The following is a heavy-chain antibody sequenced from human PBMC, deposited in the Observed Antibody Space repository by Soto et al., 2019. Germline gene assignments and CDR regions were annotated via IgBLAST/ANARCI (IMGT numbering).Heavy chain of an antibody. CDR2: ISAYNGNT. D-gene: IGHD1-26*01. CDR3: ARDRRGLGRGGWFDP. Sequence: QVQLVQSGAEVKKPGASVKVSCKASGYTFTSYGISWVRQAPGQGLEWMGWISAYNGNTNYAQKLQGRVTMTTDTSPSTAYMELRSLRSDDTAVYYCARDRRGLGRGGWFDPWGQGTLVTVSS. CDR1: GYTFTSYG. J-gene: IGHJ5*02. V-gene: IGHV1-18*04.